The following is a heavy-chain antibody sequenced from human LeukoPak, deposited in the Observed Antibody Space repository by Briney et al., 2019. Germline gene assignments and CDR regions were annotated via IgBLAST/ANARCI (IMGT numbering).Heavy chain of an antibody. CDR3: ARDPRIADGFDY. CDR1: GFTFSSYA. V-gene: IGHV3-7*01. Sequence: TGGSLRLSCAASGFTFSSYAMSWVRQAPGKGLEWVANIKQDGSEKYYVDSVKGRFTISRDNAKNSLYLQMNSLRAEDTAVYYCARDPRIADGFDYWGQGTLVTVSS. J-gene: IGHJ4*02. D-gene: IGHD6-13*01. CDR2: IKQDGSEK.